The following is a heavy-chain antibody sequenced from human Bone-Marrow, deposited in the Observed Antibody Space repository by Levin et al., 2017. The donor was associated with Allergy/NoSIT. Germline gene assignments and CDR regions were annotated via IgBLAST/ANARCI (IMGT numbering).Heavy chain of an antibody. J-gene: IGHJ4*02. Sequence: SCTASGFTFGDYAMSWVRQAPGKGLEWVGFIRSKAYGGTTEYAASVKGRFTISRDDSKSIAYLQMNSLKTEDTAVYYCTRDILYSGSFFDYWGQGTLVTVSS. D-gene: IGHD1-26*01. CDR2: IRSKAYGGTT. CDR1: GFTFGDYA. CDR3: TRDILYSGSFFDY. V-gene: IGHV3-49*04.